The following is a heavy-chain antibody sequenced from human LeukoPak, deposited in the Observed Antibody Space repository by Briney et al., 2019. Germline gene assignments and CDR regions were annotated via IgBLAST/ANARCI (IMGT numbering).Heavy chain of an antibody. CDR2: IYPGDSDT. D-gene: IGHD3-10*01. Sequence: GESLKISCKGSGYSFTSYWIGWVRQMPGKGLEWMGTIYPGDSDTRYSPSFQGQVTISADKSISTAYLQWSSLKASDTAMYYCARHPDYYGSGSYYPLFDYWGQGTLVTVSS. CDR1: GYSFTSYW. V-gene: IGHV5-51*01. J-gene: IGHJ4*02. CDR3: ARHPDYYGSGSYYPLFDY.